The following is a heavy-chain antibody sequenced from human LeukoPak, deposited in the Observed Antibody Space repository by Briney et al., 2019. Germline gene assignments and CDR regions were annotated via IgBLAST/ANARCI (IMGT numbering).Heavy chain of an antibody. D-gene: IGHD5-24*01. CDR2: IKQDGSEK. CDR3: ARAEMGAHDYYGMDV. Sequence: PWGSLRLSSAASGFTFSSYWMSWVRQAPGKGLEWVANIKQDGSEKYYVESVKGRFTISRDNAKNSLYLQMNSLRAEDTAVYYCARAEMGAHDYYGMDVWGQGTTVTVSS. CDR1: GFTFSSYW. J-gene: IGHJ6*02. V-gene: IGHV3-7*01.